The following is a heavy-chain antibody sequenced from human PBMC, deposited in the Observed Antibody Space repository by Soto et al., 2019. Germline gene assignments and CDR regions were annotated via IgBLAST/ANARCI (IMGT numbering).Heavy chain of an antibody. Sequence: PGGSLRLSCAASRFTFSSYDMHWVRQATGKGLEWVSAIGTAGDTYYPGSVKGRFTISRENAKNSLYLQMNSLRAGDTAVYYCARGYCTNGVCWGGYYGMDVWGQGTTVTVSS. J-gene: IGHJ6*02. CDR2: IGTAGDT. V-gene: IGHV3-13*01. CDR3: ARGYCTNGVCWGGYYGMDV. D-gene: IGHD2-8*01. CDR1: RFTFSSYD.